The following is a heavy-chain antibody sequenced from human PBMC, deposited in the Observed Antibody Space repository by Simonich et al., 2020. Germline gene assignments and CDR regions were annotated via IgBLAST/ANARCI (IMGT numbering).Heavy chain of an antibody. V-gene: IGHV3-48*01. D-gene: IGHD5-12*01. CDR1: GFTCSSYS. CDR2: ISSSSCTV. J-gene: IGHJ3*02. CDR3: ARDSSYYAFDI. Sequence: EVQLVESGGGLVQPGGSLRLSCAASGFTCSSYSMNWVRQAPGKGLEWVSYISSSSCTVYYADSVKVRFTISRDNAKNSLYLQMNSLRAEDTAVYYCARDSSYYAFDIWGQGTMVTVSS.